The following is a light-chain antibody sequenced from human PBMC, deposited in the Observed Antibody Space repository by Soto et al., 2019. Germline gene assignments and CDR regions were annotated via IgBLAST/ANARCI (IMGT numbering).Light chain of an antibody. J-gene: IGKJ2*01. CDR3: QQYENLPYT. Sequence: DIQLTQSASSLSASVGDRVTITCQASQVITNYLNCYQQKPGKAPKLLIYDISTLEIGVPSRFGGSGSGTHFTFTITGLQPEDIATYYCQQYENLPYTFGQGTKPEI. CDR2: DIS. V-gene: IGKV1-33*01. CDR1: QVITNY.